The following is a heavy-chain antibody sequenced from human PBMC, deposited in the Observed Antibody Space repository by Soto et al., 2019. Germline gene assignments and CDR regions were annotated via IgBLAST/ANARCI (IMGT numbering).Heavy chain of an antibody. CDR3: ARDLGDVFDR. V-gene: IGHV1-18*01. J-gene: IGHJ3*02. CDR1: GYTFINYG. Sequence: ASVKVSCKASGYTFINYGISWVRQAPGQGLEWLGWISTYNGDTNYAQNFQGRIIMTTDTSTSTAYMELRSLKYDDTAVYYCARDLGDVFDRWGQGSLVTVSS. CDR2: ISTYNGDT.